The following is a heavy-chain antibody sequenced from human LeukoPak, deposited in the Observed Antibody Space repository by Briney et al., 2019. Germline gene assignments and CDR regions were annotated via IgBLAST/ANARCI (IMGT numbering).Heavy chain of an antibody. D-gene: IGHD4/OR15-4a*01. CDR2: ISRNGGST. CDR3: VKESGFMVAPNSAFDI. V-gene: IGHV3-64D*06. CDR1: GFTFNSYP. Sequence: GGSLRLSCSASGFTFNSYPVHWVRQAPGKGLEYVSGISRNGGSTYYADSVKGRFTVSRDNSKNTLYLQVSSLRAEDTAVYYCVKESGFMVAPNSAFDIWGQGTMVTVSS. J-gene: IGHJ3*02.